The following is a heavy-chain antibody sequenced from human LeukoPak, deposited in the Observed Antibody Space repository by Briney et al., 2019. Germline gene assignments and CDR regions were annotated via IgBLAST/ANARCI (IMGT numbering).Heavy chain of an antibody. Sequence: GGSLRLSCAASGFTFSDYYMSWIRQAPGKGLEWVSYISSSSSYTNYADSVKGRFTISRDNAKNSLYLQMNRLRAEDTAVYYCARDGRGGVVPAADYWGQGTLVTVSS. CDR3: ARDGRGGVVPAADY. J-gene: IGHJ4*02. D-gene: IGHD2-2*01. CDR1: GFTFSDYY. CDR2: ISSSSSYT. V-gene: IGHV3-11*05.